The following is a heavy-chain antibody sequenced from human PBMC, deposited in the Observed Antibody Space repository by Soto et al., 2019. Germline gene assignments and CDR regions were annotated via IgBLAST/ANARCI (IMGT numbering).Heavy chain of an antibody. D-gene: IGHD1-26*01. Sequence: GSLTLSCAADRFTFSNHAMNWVRQSQGKGLDRVSFITVSGGTTFYADSVKCRFTISRDNSRNTVYLQMNSVRADDTGVYYCAKEYTSTSKGSFDYWGQGALVTVSS. V-gene: IGHV3-23*01. CDR3: AKEYTSTSKGSFDY. CDR1: RFTFSNHA. CDR2: ITVSGGTT. J-gene: IGHJ4*02.